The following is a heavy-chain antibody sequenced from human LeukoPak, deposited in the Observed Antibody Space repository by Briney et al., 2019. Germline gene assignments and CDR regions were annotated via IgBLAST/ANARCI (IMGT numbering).Heavy chain of an antibody. CDR3: ARTAIYDSSRFDY. Sequence: QSGGSLRLSCTASGFTFINYSMNWVRQAPGKGLEWVSAISGSGGSTYYADSVKGRFTISRDNSKNTLYLQMNSLRAEDTAVYYCARTAIYDSSRFDYWGQGTLVTVSS. V-gene: IGHV3-23*01. CDR2: ISGSGGST. J-gene: IGHJ4*02. CDR1: GFTFINYS. D-gene: IGHD3-22*01.